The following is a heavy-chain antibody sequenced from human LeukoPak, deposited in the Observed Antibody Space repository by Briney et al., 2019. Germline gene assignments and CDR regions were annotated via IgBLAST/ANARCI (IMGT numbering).Heavy chain of an antibody. CDR2: ISGSGGST. Sequence: GGSLRLSCAASGFTFSRYVMSWVRQAPGKGLEWVSSISGSGGSTYYADSVKGRFTISRDNSKNTLYLQMNSLRAEDTAVYYCARDLGVSGNYWGQGTLVTVSS. CDR1: GFTFSRYV. D-gene: IGHD3-10*01. CDR3: ARDLGVSGNY. V-gene: IGHV3-23*01. J-gene: IGHJ4*02.